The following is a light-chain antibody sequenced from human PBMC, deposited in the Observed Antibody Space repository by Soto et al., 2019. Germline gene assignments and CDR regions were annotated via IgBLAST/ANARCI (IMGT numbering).Light chain of an antibody. Sequence: EIVLTQSPGTLSLSPGERATLSCRASQSVSSNLAWYRQTPGQAPRLLIYGASTRATDTPARFSGSGSGTDFNLTISGVETADVAVYYCQQYGSSFATLGQGTQVE. CDR2: GAS. J-gene: IGKJ1*01. V-gene: IGKV3-20*01. CDR1: QSVSSN. CDR3: QQYGSSFAT.